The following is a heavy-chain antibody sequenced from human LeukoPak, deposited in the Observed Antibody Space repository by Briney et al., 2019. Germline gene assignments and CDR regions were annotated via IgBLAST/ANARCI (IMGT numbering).Heavy chain of an antibody. J-gene: IGHJ3*02. Sequence: PGGSLRLSCAASGFTLSSYGMHWVRQAPGKGLEWVAVIWYDGSNKYYADSVKGRFTISRDNSKNTLYLQMNSLRAEDTAVYYCARDNTAKSVAFDIWGQGTMVTVSS. D-gene: IGHD2-2*02. CDR2: IWYDGSNK. CDR3: ARDNTAKSVAFDI. CDR1: GFTLSSYG. V-gene: IGHV3-33*01.